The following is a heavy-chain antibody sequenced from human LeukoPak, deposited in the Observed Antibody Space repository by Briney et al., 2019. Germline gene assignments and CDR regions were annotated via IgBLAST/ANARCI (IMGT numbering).Heavy chain of an antibody. Sequence: PGGTLRLSCAASGFTFTNYAMTWVRQAPGKGLQWVSGISASGGNTDYADSVRGRFTISRDNSKNTLYLQMNSLRAEDTAVYYCAKQVTTLKAFDYWGQGTLVTVSS. CDR2: ISASGGNT. J-gene: IGHJ4*02. V-gene: IGHV3-23*01. D-gene: IGHD4-11*01. CDR1: GFTFTNYA. CDR3: AKQVTTLKAFDY.